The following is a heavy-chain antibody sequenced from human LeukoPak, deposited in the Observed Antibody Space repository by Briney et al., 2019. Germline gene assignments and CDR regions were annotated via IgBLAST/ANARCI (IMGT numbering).Heavy chain of an antibody. D-gene: IGHD6-19*01. CDR1: GGSISSYY. Sequence: SETLSLTCTVSGGSISSYYWSWIRQPPGKGLEWIGYIYYSGSTNYKPSLKSRVTISVDTSKNQFSLKLSSVTAADTAVYYCANQQWLVNNWFDPWGQGTLVTVSS. CDR3: ANQQWLVNNWFDP. V-gene: IGHV4-59*12. J-gene: IGHJ5*02. CDR2: IYYSGST.